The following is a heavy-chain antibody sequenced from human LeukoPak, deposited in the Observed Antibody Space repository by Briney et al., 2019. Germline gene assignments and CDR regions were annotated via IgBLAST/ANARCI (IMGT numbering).Heavy chain of an antibody. Sequence: PGGSLRLSCAASGFTFNNYLMTWVRQAPGKGLEWVANIKQDGSERLYVDSVKGRFTISRDNAQNSLYLQMNSLTAEDTAVYYCATVYGDLGYWGQGTLVTVSS. CDR2: IKQDGSER. J-gene: IGHJ4*02. V-gene: IGHV3-7*01. CDR1: GFTFNNYL. D-gene: IGHD4-17*01. CDR3: ATVYGDLGY.